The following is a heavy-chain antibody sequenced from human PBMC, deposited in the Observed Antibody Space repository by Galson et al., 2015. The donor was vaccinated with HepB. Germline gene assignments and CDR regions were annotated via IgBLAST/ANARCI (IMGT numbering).Heavy chain of an antibody. CDR1: GFTFSNAW. V-gene: IGHV3-15*01. CDR2: IKSKTDGGTT. Sequence: SLRLSCAASGFTFSNAWMSWVRQAPGKGLEWVGRIKSKTDGGTTDYAAPVKGRFTISRDDSKNTLYLQMNSLKTEDTAVYYCTTDPAPYVLVVVPSLYYFDYWGQGTLVTVSS. CDR3: TTDPAPYVLVVVPSLYYFDY. D-gene: IGHD3-22*01. J-gene: IGHJ4*02.